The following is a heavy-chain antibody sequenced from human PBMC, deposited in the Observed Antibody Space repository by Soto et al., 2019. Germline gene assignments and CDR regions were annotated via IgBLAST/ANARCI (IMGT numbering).Heavy chain of an antibody. Sequence: ASVKVSCKASGYTFTSYYMHWVRQAPGQGLEWMGIINPSGGSTSYAQKFQGRVTMTRDTSTSTVYMELSSLRSEDTAVYYCAKGIAASGIPLDVFDIWGQGTMVTVS. V-gene: IGHV1-46*01. CDR2: INPSGGST. CDR1: GYTFTSYY. CDR3: AKGIAASGIPLDVFDI. J-gene: IGHJ3*02. D-gene: IGHD6-13*01.